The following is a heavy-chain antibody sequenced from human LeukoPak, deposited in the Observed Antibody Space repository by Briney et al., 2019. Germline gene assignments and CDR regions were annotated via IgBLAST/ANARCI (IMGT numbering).Heavy chain of an antibody. CDR1: GYTFTGYY. Sequence: GASVKVSCKASGYTFTGYYMHWVRQAPGQELEWMGRINPNSGGTKYAQKFQGRVTMTRDTSTSTAYMELSSLRSDDTAVYYCARFYISPFFFDYWGQGTQVTVSS. J-gene: IGHJ4*02. V-gene: IGHV1-2*02. D-gene: IGHD3-3*01. CDR2: INPNSGGT. CDR3: ARFYISPFFFDY.